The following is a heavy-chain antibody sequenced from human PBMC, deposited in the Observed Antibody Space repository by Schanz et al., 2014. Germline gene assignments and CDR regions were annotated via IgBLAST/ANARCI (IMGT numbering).Heavy chain of an antibody. J-gene: IGHJ4*02. CDR3: ARDLPRTFLFDY. V-gene: IGHV3-9*01. CDR2: ISWNSGTI. CDR1: GFTFDKYA. Sequence: EVQLLESGGGLVQPGKSLRLSCAASGFTFDKYAMHWVRQAPGKGLEWVSVISWNSGTIGYADSVKGRFTISRDNAKNSLYLQMDSLRAEDTAVYYCARDLPRTFLFDYWGQGTLVTVSS.